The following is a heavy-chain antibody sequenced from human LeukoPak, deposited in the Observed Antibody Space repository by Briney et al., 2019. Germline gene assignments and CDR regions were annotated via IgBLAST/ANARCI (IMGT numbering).Heavy chain of an antibody. CDR3: ARLTYYYDSSGLDY. D-gene: IGHD3-22*01. CDR2: IYYSGST. Sequence: SSETLSLTCAVYGGSFSGYYWSWIRQPPGEGLVWIGYIYYSGSTNYNPSLKSRVTISVDTSKNQFSLKLSSVTAADTAVYYCARLTYYYDSSGLDYWGQGTLVTVSS. V-gene: IGHV4-59*08. J-gene: IGHJ4*02. CDR1: GGSFSGYY.